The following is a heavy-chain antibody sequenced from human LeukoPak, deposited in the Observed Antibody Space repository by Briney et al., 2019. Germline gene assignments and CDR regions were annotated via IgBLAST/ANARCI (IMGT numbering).Heavy chain of an antibody. J-gene: IGHJ4*02. D-gene: IGHD3-22*01. Sequence: PSETLSLTCTVSGGSIRSSYYYWGWIRQPPGKGLEWIGSIYDSGSTYYNPSLKSRVTISVDRSKNQFSLKLSSVTAADTAVYYCASAPTYYYDSSGYDYWGQGTLVTVSS. V-gene: IGHV4-39*07. CDR1: GGSIRSSYYY. CDR2: IYDSGST. CDR3: ASAPTYYYDSSGYDY.